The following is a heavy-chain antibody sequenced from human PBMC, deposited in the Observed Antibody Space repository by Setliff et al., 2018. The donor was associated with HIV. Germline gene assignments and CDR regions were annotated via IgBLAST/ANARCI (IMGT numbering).Heavy chain of an antibody. Sequence: SETLSLTCTVSGGSIIINDYYWGWIRQSPGKGLEWIGSIVYSGTTYYNVSLESRVTISVDTSKNKFSLKLSSVTAADTAVYYCARRAFKDGYKRSYFDYWGQGTLVTVSS. J-gene: IGHJ4*02. CDR1: GGSIIINDYY. CDR3: ARRAFKDGYKRSYFDY. CDR2: IVYSGTT. V-gene: IGHV4-39*01. D-gene: IGHD5-12*01.